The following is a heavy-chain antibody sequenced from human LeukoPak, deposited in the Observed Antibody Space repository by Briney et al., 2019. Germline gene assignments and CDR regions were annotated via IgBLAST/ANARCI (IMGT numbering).Heavy chain of an antibody. J-gene: IGHJ4*02. CDR1: GFTFSRYA. D-gene: IGHD6-19*01. Sequence: PGGSLRLSCAASGFTFSRYAMSWVRQAPGKGLEWVSVISGSGGSTYYADSVKGRFAISRDNSKNTLYLQMNSLRAEDTAVYYCAKDEVAVAGTFDYWGQGTLVTVSS. V-gene: IGHV3-23*01. CDR3: AKDEVAVAGTFDY. CDR2: ISGSGGST.